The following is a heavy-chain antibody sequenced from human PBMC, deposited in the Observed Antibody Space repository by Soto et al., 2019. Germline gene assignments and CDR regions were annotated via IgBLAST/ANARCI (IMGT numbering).Heavy chain of an antibody. CDR2: ISAYNGNT. Sequence: ASVEVSCKASGYTFTSYGISWVRQAPGQGLEWMGWISAYNGNTNYAQKLQGRVTMTTDTSTSTAYMELRSLRSDDTAVYYCARDTKAYYDFWSGYPDAFDIWGQGTMVTVSS. CDR3: ARDTKAYYDFWSGYPDAFDI. J-gene: IGHJ3*02. D-gene: IGHD3-3*01. V-gene: IGHV1-18*04. CDR1: GYTFTSYG.